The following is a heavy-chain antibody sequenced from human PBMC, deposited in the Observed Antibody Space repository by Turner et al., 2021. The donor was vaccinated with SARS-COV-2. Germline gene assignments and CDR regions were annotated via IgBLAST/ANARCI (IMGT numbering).Heavy chain of an antibody. CDR3: ARSPTTPGFYYDSSGYYTPYYFDY. V-gene: IGHV3-21*01. J-gene: IGHJ4*02. CDR2: ISSSRRYI. CDR1: GFPFSSYS. D-gene: IGHD3-22*01. Sequence: EVQLVESGGGLVKPGGSLRLSCAASGFPFSSYSMTWVRQGPGKGLEWVSAISSSRRYIYYADSVKGGFTISRDNAKNSLYLQMNSLRAEDTAVYYCARSPTTPGFYYDSSGYYTPYYFDYWGQGTLVTVSS.